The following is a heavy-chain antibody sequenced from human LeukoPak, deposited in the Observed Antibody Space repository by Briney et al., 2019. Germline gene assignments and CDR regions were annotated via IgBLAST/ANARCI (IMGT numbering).Heavy chain of an antibody. D-gene: IGHD3-10*01. J-gene: IGHJ4*02. CDR2: IKSNADGGTA. V-gene: IGHV3-15*01. CDR3: TTQIGDY. Sequence: PGGSLRLSCAASGFTFNNAWMTWVRQAPGKGLEWVGRIKSNADGGTADYAAPVNARFIISRGDSKNTLYLHMDSLKTEDTAVYYCTTQIGDYWGQGTLVTVSS. CDR1: GFTFNNAW.